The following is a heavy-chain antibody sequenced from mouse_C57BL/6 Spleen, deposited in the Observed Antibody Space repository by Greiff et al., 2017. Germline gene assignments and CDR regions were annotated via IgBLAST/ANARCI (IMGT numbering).Heavy chain of an antibody. J-gene: IGHJ2*01. CDR2: ISDGGSYT. V-gene: IGHV5-4*03. D-gene: IGHD4-1*01. CDR3: ARVPGTHFDD. Sequence: EVMLVESGGGLVKPGGSLKLSCAASGFTFSSYAMSWVRQTPEKRLEWVATISDGGSYTYYPDNVKGRFTISRDNAKNNLYLQMSHLKSEDTAMYYCARVPGTHFDDWGQGTTLTVAS. CDR1: GFTFSSYA.